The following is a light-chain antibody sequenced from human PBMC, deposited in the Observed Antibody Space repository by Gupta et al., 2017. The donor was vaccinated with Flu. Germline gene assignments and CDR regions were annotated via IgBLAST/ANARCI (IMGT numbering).Light chain of an antibody. Sequence: SFLLSCTEPINSIENLYADSWYQHYSGQASALVIYGPNMRASGVSYPLSGTKSGNTASLTIAGLQAEDEADYYCYSHTNCMSWLFGGGTKLTVL. CDR3: YSHTNCMSWL. J-gene: IGLJ3*02. CDR1: INSIENLYA. V-gene: IGLV2-23*01. CDR2: GPN.